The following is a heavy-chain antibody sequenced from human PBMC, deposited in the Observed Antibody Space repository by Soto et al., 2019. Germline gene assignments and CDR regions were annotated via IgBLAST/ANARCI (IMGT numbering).Heavy chain of an antibody. CDR2: IDYSGST. CDR3: ARGQVVYYDFWSGYSGRDPNGMDV. Sequence: SETLSLTCTVSGGSISSYYWSWIRQPPGNVLEWVGYIDYSGSTNYNPSLQSRVTISVDTSKNQFSLKLSSVTAADTAVYYCARGQVVYYDFWSGYSGRDPNGMDVWGQGTTVTV. J-gene: IGHJ6*02. V-gene: IGHV4-59*01. CDR1: GGSISSYY. D-gene: IGHD3-3*01.